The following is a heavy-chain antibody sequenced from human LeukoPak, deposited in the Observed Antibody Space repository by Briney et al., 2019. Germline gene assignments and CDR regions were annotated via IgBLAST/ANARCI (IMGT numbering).Heavy chain of an antibody. CDR3: ARGRWWLLFDY. CDR2: ISSSGSTI. Sequence: GGPLRLSCAASGFTFSSYEMNWVRQAPGKGLEWVSYISSSGSTIYYADSVKGRFTISRDNAKNSLYLQMNSLRAEDTAVYYCARGRWWLLFDYWGQGTLVAVSS. J-gene: IGHJ4*02. D-gene: IGHD5-12*01. CDR1: GFTFSSYE. V-gene: IGHV3-48*03.